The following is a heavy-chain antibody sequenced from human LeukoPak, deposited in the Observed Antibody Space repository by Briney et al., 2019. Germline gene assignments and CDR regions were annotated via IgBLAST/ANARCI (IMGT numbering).Heavy chain of an antibody. CDR3: AKNYGDYPSYYYYYMDV. D-gene: IGHD4-17*01. CDR1: GFTFSSFV. J-gene: IGHJ6*03. CDR2: ISYDGTNK. Sequence: GGSLRLSCAASGFTFSSFVMHWVRQAPGEGLEWVAVISYDGTNKYYADSVKGRFTISRDNSKNTLYLQMNSLRAEDTAVYYCAKNYGDYPSYYYYYMDVWGKGTTVTVSS. V-gene: IGHV3-30*18.